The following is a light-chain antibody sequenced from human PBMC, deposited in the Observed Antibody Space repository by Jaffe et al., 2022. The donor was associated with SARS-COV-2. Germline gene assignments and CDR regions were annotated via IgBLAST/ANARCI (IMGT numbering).Light chain of an antibody. Sequence: EIVLTQSPGTLSLSPGERATLSCRASQSVSSIYLAWYQQKPGQAPRLLIYGASSRATGIPDRFSGSGSGTDFSLTISRLEPEDFAVYYCQQYGSSFWTFGQGTKVEIK. CDR3: QQYGSSFWT. V-gene: IGKV3-20*01. CDR2: GAS. CDR1: QSVSSIY. J-gene: IGKJ1*01.